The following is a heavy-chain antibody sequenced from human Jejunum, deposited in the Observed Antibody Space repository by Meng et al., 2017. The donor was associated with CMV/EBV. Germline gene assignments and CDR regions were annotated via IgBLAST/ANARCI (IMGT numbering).Heavy chain of an antibody. CDR1: RFTFSTYG. CDR2: ISYDGRNK. J-gene: IGHJ4*02. D-gene: IGHD3-22*01. CDR3: VKAFYDRTPFDS. V-gene: IGHV3-30*18. Sequence: CAASRFTFSTYGMHWVRQAPGKGLEWVALISYDGRNKYYSDSVRGRFTISRDNSKNTLYLQVNSLRTEDTAIYYCVKAFYDRTPFDSWGQGTLVTVSS.